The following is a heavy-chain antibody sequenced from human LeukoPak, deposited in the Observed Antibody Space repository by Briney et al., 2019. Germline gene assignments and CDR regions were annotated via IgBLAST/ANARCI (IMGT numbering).Heavy chain of an antibody. D-gene: IGHD4-17*01. J-gene: IGHJ4*02. Sequence: SGGSLRLSCATSGFTVSSYSMNWVRQAPGKGLEWVSCFSISSTIYYADSVKGRFTISRDNAENSLYLQMNSLRDEDAAVYYCARGAGPYGDYRDYWGQGTLVTVSS. CDR3: ARGAGPYGDYRDY. CDR1: GFTVSSYS. CDR2: FSISSTI. V-gene: IGHV3-48*02.